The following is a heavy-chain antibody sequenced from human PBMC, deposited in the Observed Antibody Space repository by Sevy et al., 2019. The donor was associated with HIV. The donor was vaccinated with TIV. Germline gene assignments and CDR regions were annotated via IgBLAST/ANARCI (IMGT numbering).Heavy chain of an antibody. CDR1: GFPFNDHA. Sequence: LSLTCAASGFPFNDHAMHWVRQVPGKGLEWVSGISWNSRNIGYADSVKGRFTISRDNARHFVYLEMNSLRPEDTAFYYCAKDINRGCDGVDCYSYYYYFYGLDVWGQGTTVTVSS. V-gene: IGHV3-9*01. CDR2: ISWNSRNI. D-gene: IGHD2-21*02. CDR3: AKDINRGCDGVDCYSYYYYFYGLDV. J-gene: IGHJ6*02.